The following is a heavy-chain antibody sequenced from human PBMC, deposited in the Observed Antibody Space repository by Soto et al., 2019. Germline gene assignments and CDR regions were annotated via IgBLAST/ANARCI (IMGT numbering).Heavy chain of an antibody. J-gene: IGHJ6*02. Sequence: GXSVKGSCNASGGPFSSYAVIWVRQTTGQGLEWMGGIIPIFGTANYAQKFQGRVTITADESTSTAYMELSSLRSEDTAVYYCARLGYCSSNSCYAFGYYGMDVWGQGTTVTVSS. CDR2: IIPIFGTA. CDR1: GGPFSSYA. CDR3: ARLGYCSSNSCYAFGYYGMDV. D-gene: IGHD2-2*01. V-gene: IGHV1-69*13.